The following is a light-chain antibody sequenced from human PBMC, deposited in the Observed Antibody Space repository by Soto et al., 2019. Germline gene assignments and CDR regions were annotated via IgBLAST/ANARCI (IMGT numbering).Light chain of an antibody. J-gene: IGKJ1*01. Sequence: DIQMTQSPSALSASVGDRVTITCRASQSISGWFAWFQQKPGKAPKLLIYDASSLESGVPSRFSGSGSGTEFTLTITSLQPDDFATYYCQQYVFYRGTFGQGTKVDIK. V-gene: IGKV1-5*01. CDR3: QQYVFYRGT. CDR2: DAS. CDR1: QSISGW.